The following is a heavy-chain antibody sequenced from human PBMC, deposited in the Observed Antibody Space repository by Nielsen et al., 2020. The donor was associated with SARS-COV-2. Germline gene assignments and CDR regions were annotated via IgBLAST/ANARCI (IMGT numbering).Heavy chain of an antibody. J-gene: IGHJ4*02. CDR2: MNPNSGNT. V-gene: IGHV1-8*02. Sequence: ASVKVSCNASGGTFSSYAINWVRQATGQGLEWMGWMNPNSGNTDYAQNFQGRVTMTRNTSISTAYMELSSLKSEDTAVYYCARDQGELSFDYWGQGTLVTVSS. D-gene: IGHD1-26*01. CDR3: ARDQGELSFDY. CDR1: GGTFSSYA.